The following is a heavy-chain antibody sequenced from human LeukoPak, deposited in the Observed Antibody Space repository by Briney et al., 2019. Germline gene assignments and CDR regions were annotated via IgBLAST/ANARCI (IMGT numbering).Heavy chain of an antibody. Sequence: PWGSLRLSCAASGFTFSSYDMHWVRHDPRKGLEWVAFIRYDGSNKYYTDSLKGRFTISIDNSKNPLYLQMNSLRAADTAVYYFGKVGGLGRHYYYYYMEVWGKGTTVTIPS. V-gene: IGHV3-30*02. CDR1: GFTFSSYD. J-gene: IGHJ6*03. D-gene: IGHD3-16*01. CDR2: IRYDGSNK. CDR3: GKVGGLGRHYYYYYMEV.